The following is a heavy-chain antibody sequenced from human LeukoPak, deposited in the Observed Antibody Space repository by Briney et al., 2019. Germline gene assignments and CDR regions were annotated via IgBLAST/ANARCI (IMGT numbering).Heavy chain of an antibody. Sequence: ETLSLTCTVSGGPISGYYWSWIRQPPGKGLEWIGYIYYSGSTNYNPSLKSRVTISVDTSKNQFSLKLSSVTAADTAVYYCAREALYDFDAFDIWGQGTMVTVSS. D-gene: IGHD3-3*01. CDR3: AREALYDFDAFDI. J-gene: IGHJ3*02. CDR1: GGPISGYY. CDR2: IYYSGST. V-gene: IGHV4-59*12.